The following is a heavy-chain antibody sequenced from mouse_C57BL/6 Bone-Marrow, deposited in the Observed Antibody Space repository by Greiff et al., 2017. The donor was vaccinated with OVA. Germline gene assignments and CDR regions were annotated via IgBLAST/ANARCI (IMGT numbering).Heavy chain of an antibody. CDR3: TRGDYGSSPFAY. CDR2: IDPETGGT. J-gene: IGHJ3*01. V-gene: IGHV1-15*01. D-gene: IGHD1-1*01. CDR1: GYTFTDYE. Sequence: VQLQQPGAELVRPGASVTLSCKASGYTFTDYEMHWVKQTPVHGLEWIGAIDPETGGTAYNQKFKGKAILTADKSSSTAYMELRSLTSEDSAVYYCTRGDYGSSPFAYWGQGTLVTVSA.